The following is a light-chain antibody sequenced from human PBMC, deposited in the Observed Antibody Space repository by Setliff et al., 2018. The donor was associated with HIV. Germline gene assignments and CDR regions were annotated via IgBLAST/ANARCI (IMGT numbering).Light chain of an antibody. CDR3: SSYAITNTLP. V-gene: IGLV2-14*01. Sequence: QSVLTQPASVSGSPGQSITISCIGTSSDVGGYSYVSWYQQHPGKAPKLIIYEVRNRPSGVSNRFSGSKSGNTASLTISGLQAEDEGDYYCSSYAITNTLPFGTGTKV. CDR2: EVR. CDR1: SSDVGGYSY. J-gene: IGLJ1*01.